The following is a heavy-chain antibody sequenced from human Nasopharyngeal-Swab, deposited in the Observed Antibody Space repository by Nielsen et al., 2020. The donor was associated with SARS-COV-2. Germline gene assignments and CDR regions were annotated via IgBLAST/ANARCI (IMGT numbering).Heavy chain of an antibody. CDR2: IGDKDHNYAT. CDR3: TTDFYFDY. J-gene: IGHJ4*02. Sequence: ETLSLTCAASGFIFSASAIHWVRQASGKGLKWVGRIGDKDHNYATTYGASVQGRFTISRDDSKNTAFLQMDSLKTEDTALYYCTTDFYFDYWGQGTLVTVSS. CDR1: GFIFSASA. V-gene: IGHV3-73*01.